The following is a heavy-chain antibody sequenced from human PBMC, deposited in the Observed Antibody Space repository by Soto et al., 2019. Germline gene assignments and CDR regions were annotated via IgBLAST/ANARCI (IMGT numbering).Heavy chain of an antibody. J-gene: IGHJ4*02. CDR1: GVTFSSYA. CDR3: ARGPSSQPRFDY. Sequence: PGWSLRLSVGASGVTFSSYAMHWVRQAPGKGLEWVAAISYDGSNKYYADSVKGRFTISRDNSKNTLFLQMNSLRGEDTAVYYCARGPSSQPRFDYWGQGPLVTVSS. V-gene: IGHV3-30-3*01. CDR2: ISYDGSNK. D-gene: IGHD2-2*01.